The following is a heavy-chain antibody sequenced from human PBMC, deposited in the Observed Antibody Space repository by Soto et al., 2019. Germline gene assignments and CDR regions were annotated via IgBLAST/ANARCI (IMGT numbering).Heavy chain of an antibody. CDR1: GGSISSGGYY. CDR2: IYYSGST. CDR3: ARSGYRHGPNALLY. J-gene: IGHJ4*02. V-gene: IGHV4-31*03. D-gene: IGHD5-18*01. Sequence: QVQLQESGPGLVKPSQTLSLTCTVSGGSISSGGYYWSWIRQHPGKGLEWIGYIYYSGSTYYNPSLKCRVTMSVDTPKNQFSLKLSSVTAADTAVYYCARSGYRHGPNALLYWGQGTLVTVSS.